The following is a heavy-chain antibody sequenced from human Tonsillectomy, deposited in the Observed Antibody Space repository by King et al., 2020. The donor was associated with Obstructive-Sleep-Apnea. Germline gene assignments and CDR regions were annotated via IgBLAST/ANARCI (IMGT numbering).Heavy chain of an antibody. Sequence: QLVQAVAGLKKPGGSLKVSCKAARYNFYAYSMSWVRQAPGRGLAWMGGICVYNGEVQSAQKFQGRVNLPTDRSTSTAYMDLRSLRSDDTAVYYCARDYYGSGTQFFQHWGQGTLVTVSS. CDR3: ARDYYGSGTQFFQH. V-gene: IGHV1-18*01. J-gene: IGHJ1*01. CDR1: RYNFYAYS. CDR2: ICVYNGEV. D-gene: IGHD3-10*01.